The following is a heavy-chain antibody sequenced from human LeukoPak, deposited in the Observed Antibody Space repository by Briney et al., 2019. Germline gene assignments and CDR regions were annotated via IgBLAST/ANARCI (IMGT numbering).Heavy chain of an antibody. J-gene: IGHJ6*02. V-gene: IGHV4-34*01. CDR1: GGSFSGYY. D-gene: IGHD1-1*01. CDR2: INHSGST. Sequence: SETLSLTCAVYGGSFSGYYWSWIRQPPGKGLEWIGEINHSGSTNYNPSLKSRVTISVDTSKNQFSLKLSSVTAADTAVYYCASLTGWLQLERRGYYYYGMDVWGQGTTVTVSS. CDR3: ASLTGWLQLERRGYYYYGMDV.